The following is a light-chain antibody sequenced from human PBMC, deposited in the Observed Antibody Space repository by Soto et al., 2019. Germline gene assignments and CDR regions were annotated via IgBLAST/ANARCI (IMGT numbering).Light chain of an antibody. J-gene: IGKJ5*01. CDR1: QSVSRY. V-gene: IGKV3-11*01. CDR3: QQYAHSTPIS. Sequence: EIVLTQSPATLALSPAERATLSCRASQSVSRYLAWYQQKPGQAPRLLIYDASNRATGVPVRFSGSGSGTDFTLTISRLEPEDFALYYCQQYAHSTPISFGQGTRLENK. CDR2: DAS.